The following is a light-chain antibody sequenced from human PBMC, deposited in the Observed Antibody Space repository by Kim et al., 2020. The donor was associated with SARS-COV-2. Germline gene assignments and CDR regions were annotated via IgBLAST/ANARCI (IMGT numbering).Light chain of an antibody. CDR1: QGISSY. CDR3: QQYYSYPYT. V-gene: IGKV1-8*01. J-gene: IGKJ2*01. CDR2: AAS. Sequence: SASSGDRITIPCRASQGISSYLAWYQQKPGKAPKLLIYAASTLQSGVPSRFRGSGSGTDFTLTIRCLQSEDFATYYCQQYYSYPYTFGQGTKLEI.